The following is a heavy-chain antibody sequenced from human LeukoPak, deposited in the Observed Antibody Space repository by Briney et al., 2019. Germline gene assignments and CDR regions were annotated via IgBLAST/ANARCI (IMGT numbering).Heavy chain of an antibody. CDR3: ARDRREYVWGIEYYYGMDV. J-gene: IGHJ6*02. CDR2: ISSSSSYI. V-gene: IGHV3-21*01. Sequence: GGSLRLSCAASGFTFSSYSMNWVRQAPGKGLEWVSSISSSSSYIYYADSVKGRFTISRDNAKNSLYLQMNSLRAEDTAVYYCARDRREYVWGIEYYYGMDVWAKGPRSPSP. CDR1: GFTFSSYS. D-gene: IGHD3-16*01.